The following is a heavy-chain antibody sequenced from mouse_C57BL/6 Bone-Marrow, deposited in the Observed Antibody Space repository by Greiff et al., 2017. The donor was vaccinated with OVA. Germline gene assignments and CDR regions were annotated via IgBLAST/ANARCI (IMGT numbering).Heavy chain of an antibody. CDR3: ELSTTVVARDY. CDR2: INPYNGGT. V-gene: IGHV1-19*01. CDR1: GYTFTDYY. J-gene: IGHJ2*01. D-gene: IGHD1-1*01. Sequence: VQLQQSGPVLVKPGASVTMSCKASGYTFTDYYMNWVKQSHGKSLEWIGVINPYNGGTSYNQKFKGKATLTVDKSSSTAYMELNSLTSEDSAVYYCELSTTVVARDYWGQGTTLTVSS.